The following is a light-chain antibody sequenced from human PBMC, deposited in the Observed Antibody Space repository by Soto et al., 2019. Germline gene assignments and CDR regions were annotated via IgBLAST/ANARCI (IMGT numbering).Light chain of an antibody. CDR1: SSKIGAGYD. J-gene: IGLJ2*01. V-gene: IGLV1-40*01. CDR3: QSDDSSLSGYVV. Sequence: QSVLTQPPSVSGAPGQRVTISCTGSSSKIGAGYDVHWYQQLPGTAPKLLTYGNSNRPSGVPDRFSGSKSGTSASLAITGLQAEDEADYYCQSDDSSLSGYVVFGGGTKLTVL. CDR2: GNS.